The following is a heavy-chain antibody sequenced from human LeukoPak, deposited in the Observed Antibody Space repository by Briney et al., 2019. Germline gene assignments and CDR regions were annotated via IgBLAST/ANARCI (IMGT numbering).Heavy chain of an antibody. CDR3: AGGYYDSSGYYFPFDY. CDR2: INPNSGGT. CDR1: GYTFTGYY. Sequence: EASVKVSCKASGYTFTGYYMHWVRQAPGQGLEWMGWINPNSGGTKYAQRLQGRVTMTRDTSISTAYMELSRLRSDDTAVYFCAGGYYDSSGYYFPFDYWGQGTLVTVSS. V-gene: IGHV1-2*02. J-gene: IGHJ4*02. D-gene: IGHD3-22*01.